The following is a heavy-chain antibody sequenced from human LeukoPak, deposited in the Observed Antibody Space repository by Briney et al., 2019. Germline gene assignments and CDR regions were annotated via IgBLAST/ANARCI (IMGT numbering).Heavy chain of an antibody. V-gene: IGHV4-34*01. CDR1: GGSFSGYY. D-gene: IGHD3-10*01. CDR2: VNHSGST. Sequence: SSETLSLTCAVYGGSFSGYYWSWIRQPPGKGLEWIGKVNHSGSTNYNPSLKSRVTISVDTSKNQFSLKLSSVTAADTAVYYCARRSTKVRGVITAYGRSGFDYWGQGTLVTVSS. CDR3: ARRSTKVRGVITAYGRSGFDY. J-gene: IGHJ4*02.